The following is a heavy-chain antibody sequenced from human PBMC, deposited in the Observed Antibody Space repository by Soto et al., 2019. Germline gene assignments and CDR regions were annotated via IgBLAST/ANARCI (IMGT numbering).Heavy chain of an antibody. D-gene: IGHD5-18*01. CDR1: GFTFSSYG. Sequence: HPGGSLRLSCAASGFTFSSYGMHWVRQAPGKGLEWVAVIWYDGSNKYYADSVKGRFTISRDNSKNTLYLQMNSLRAEDTAVYYCARALSPYTAMVVRDYYYGMDVWGQGTTVTVSS. J-gene: IGHJ6*02. CDR2: IWYDGSNK. V-gene: IGHV3-33*01. CDR3: ARALSPYTAMVVRDYYYGMDV.